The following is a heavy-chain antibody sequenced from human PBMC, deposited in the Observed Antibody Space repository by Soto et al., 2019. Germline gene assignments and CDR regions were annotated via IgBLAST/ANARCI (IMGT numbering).Heavy chain of an antibody. J-gene: IGHJ3*02. Sequence: SETLSLTCTVSGGSISSGGYYWSWIRQHPGKGLERNGYFYYSGSTYFISSLMSRVTISVDTSKNQFSLMLSSVTAADTAVYYCARDLRGTITFGGVIPKDDAFDIWGQGTMVTVSS. D-gene: IGHD3-16*02. CDR3: ARDLRGTITFGGVIPKDDAFDI. CDR2: FYYSGST. V-gene: IGHV4-31*03. CDR1: GGSISSGGYY.